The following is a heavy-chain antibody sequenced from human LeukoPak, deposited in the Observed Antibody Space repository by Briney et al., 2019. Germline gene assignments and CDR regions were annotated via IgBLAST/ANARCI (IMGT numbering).Heavy chain of an antibody. CDR1: GGSISSSSYY. J-gene: IGHJ6*03. V-gene: IGHV4-61*02. CDR2: IYTSGST. Sequence: KPSETLSLTCTVAGGSISSSSYYWSWIRQPAGKGLEWIGRIYTSGSTNYNPSLKSRVTISIDTSKNQFSLKLSSVTAADTAVYYCARGYYYYYMDVWGKGTTVTVSS. CDR3: ARGYYYYYMDV.